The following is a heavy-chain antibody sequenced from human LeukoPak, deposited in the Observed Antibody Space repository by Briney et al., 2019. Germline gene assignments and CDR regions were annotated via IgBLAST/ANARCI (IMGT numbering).Heavy chain of an antibody. CDR3: AKDKEWLGRGYFDY. V-gene: IGHV3-7*03. D-gene: IGHD6-19*01. Sequence: GGSLRLSCAASGFTFSSYWMSWVRQAPGKGLEWVANIKQDGSEKYYVDSVKGRFTISRDNAKNSLYLQMNSLRAEDTALYYCAKDKEWLGRGYFDYWGQGTLVTVSS. CDR2: IKQDGSEK. J-gene: IGHJ4*02. CDR1: GFTFSSYW.